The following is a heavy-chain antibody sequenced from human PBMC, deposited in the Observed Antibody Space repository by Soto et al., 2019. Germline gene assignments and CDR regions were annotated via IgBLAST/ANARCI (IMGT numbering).Heavy chain of an antibody. CDR1: GGSVNGYY. J-gene: IGHJ5*02. CDR2: INHTGGT. CDR3: ATRITVFGLLIPPFDP. D-gene: IGHD3-3*01. Sequence: SETLSLTCAVYGGSVNGYYWNWIRQPSGKGLEWIGEINHTGGTHYNPSLKSRVTMSVDTSKNQFSLRLSSVTAADTAIYYCATRITVFGLLIPPFDPWGQGTQVTVSS. V-gene: IGHV4-34*01.